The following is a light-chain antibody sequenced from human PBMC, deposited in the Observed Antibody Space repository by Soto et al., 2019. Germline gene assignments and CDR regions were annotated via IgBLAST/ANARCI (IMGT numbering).Light chain of an antibody. V-gene: IGKV3-15*01. CDR1: QSVSTN. Sequence: EIVMTQSPATLSVSPGERATLSCGASQSVSTNLAWYQQKPGQAPRLLIYGASTRATGIPARFSGSGSGTEFTLTISSLQSEELAVYYCQQYKNWPGSFGPGTKVDIK. CDR3: QQYKNWPGS. J-gene: IGKJ3*01. CDR2: GAS.